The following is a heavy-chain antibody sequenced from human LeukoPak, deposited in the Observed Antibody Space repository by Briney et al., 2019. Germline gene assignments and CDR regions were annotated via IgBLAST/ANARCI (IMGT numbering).Heavy chain of an antibody. CDR1: GYNFSNYL. J-gene: IGHJ6*02. Sequence: GESLKISCKGSGYNFSNYLVAWVRQMPGKGLEWMGIIYPGDSETRNSPSFQGQVIISADKSISPAYLQWSSLKASDSAMYYCARHRGYRSQQYYRGMDVWGQGTTVTVSS. D-gene: IGHD6-25*01. CDR3: ARHRGYRSQQYYRGMDV. CDR2: IYPGDSET. V-gene: IGHV5-51*01.